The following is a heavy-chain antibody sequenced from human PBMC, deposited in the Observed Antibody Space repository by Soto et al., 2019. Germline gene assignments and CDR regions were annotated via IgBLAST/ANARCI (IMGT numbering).Heavy chain of an antibody. CDR1: GFNVSDNY. D-gene: IGHD6-19*01. CDR2: FFTGGST. V-gene: IGHV3-53*01. J-gene: IGHJ4*02. Sequence: GGSLRLSCAAAGFNVSDNYMGWVRQAPGKGLEWVSSFFTGGSTDYADSVKGRFTISRDDSKNTVYLQTNSLRAEDTAVYFCVRERRGLGIGFDHWGQGTLVTVSS. CDR3: VRERRGLGIGFDH.